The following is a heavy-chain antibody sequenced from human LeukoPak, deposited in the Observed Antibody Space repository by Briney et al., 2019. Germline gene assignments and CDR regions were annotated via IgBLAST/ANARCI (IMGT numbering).Heavy chain of an antibody. CDR3: ASLNFHYYDILTGYYNWFDP. Sequence: SETLSLTCTVSGGSISSYYWSWIRQPPGKGLEWIGYIYYSGSTNYNPSLKSRVTISVDTSKNQFSLKLSSATAADTAVYYCASLNFHYYDILTGYYNWFDPWGQGTLVTVSS. D-gene: IGHD3-9*01. CDR2: IYYSGST. CDR1: GGSISSYY. J-gene: IGHJ5*02. V-gene: IGHV4-59*08.